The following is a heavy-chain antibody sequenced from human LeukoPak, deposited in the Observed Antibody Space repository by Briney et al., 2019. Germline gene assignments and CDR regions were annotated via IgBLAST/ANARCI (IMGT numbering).Heavy chain of an antibody. CDR3: ARDSPTSYSGKIDY. V-gene: IGHV3-7*05. CDR2: IKQDGSEK. CDR1: GFTFSSYW. Sequence: GGSLRLSCAASGFTFSSYWMSWVRQAPGKGLEWVANIKQDGSEKYCVDSVKGRFTISRDNAKNSLYLQMNSLRAEDTAVYYCARDSPTSYSGKIDYWGQGTLVTVSS. D-gene: IGHD1-26*01. J-gene: IGHJ4*02.